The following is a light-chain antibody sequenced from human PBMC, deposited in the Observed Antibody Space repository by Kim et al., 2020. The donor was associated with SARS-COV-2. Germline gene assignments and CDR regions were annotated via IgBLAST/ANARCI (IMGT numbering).Light chain of an antibody. J-gene: IGKJ2*01. Sequence: EVVLTQSPGTLSLSPGERATLSCRASQSVSSGHLAWYQQKPGQAPRLLIYGTSNRATGIPDRFGGSGSGTDFTLTISRLEPEDFAVYYCQLFGFSPYALGQGTKLEIK. CDR3: QLFGFSPYA. V-gene: IGKV3-20*01. CDR1: QSVSSGH. CDR2: GTS.